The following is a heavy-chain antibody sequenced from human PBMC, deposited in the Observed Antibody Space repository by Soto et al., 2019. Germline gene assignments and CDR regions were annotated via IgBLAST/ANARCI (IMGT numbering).Heavy chain of an antibody. D-gene: IGHD3-22*01. CDR1: GYSISSGYY. J-gene: IGHJ5*02. V-gene: IGHV4-38-2*01. CDR2: IYNGGST. Sequence: SETLSLTCAVSGYSISSGYYWGWLRQPPGKGLEWIGSIYNGGSTYYNPSLNSRVTLSIDMTNNHVSLILNSVTAADTAVYYCARGGPWVPYYYDSSPYTFENWFDPWGQGTLVTVSS. CDR3: ARGGPWVPYYYDSSPYTFENWFDP.